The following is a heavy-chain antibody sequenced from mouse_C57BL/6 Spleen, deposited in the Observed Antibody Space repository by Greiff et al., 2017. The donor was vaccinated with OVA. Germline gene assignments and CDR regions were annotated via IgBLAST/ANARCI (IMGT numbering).Heavy chain of an antibody. CDR3: ARITGRYYYAMDY. CDR1: GFSINSDCY. Sequence: EVMLVESGPSLVRPSQTLSLTCTVTGFSINSDCYWIWIRQFPGNNLEYIGYTFYSGITYYNPSLESRTYITRDTSKNQFSLKLSSVTTEDTATYYCARITGRYYYAMDYWGQGTSVTVSS. J-gene: IGHJ4*01. D-gene: IGHD4-1*01. V-gene: IGHV3-3*01. CDR2: TFYSGIT.